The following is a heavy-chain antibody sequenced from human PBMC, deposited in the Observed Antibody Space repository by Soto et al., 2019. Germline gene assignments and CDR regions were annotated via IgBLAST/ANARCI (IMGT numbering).Heavy chain of an antibody. V-gene: IGHV3-30*18. CDR1: GFSFNSYG. D-gene: IGHD1-26*01. J-gene: IGHJ4*02. CDR3: AKVRDGGHSGTFYDLDH. CDR2: ISYDGSKK. Sequence: QVQLVESGGGVVQPERSLRLSCVASGFSFNSYGMHWVRQAPGKGLEWVAAISYDGSKKYYLDSVKGRFTISRDNSKNALYLQMDSLRDGDTSVYSCAKVRDGGHSGTFYDLDHWGQGTLVTVSS.